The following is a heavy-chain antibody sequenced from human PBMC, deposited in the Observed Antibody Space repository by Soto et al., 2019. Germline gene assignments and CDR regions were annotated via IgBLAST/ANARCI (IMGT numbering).Heavy chain of an antibody. CDR2: INHSGST. CDR1: GGSFSGYY. CDR3: ARDYGDYAEYFQH. D-gene: IGHD4-17*01. Sequence: QVQLQQWGAGLLKPSETLSLTCAVYGGSFSGYYWSWIRQPPGKGLEWIGEINHSGSTNYNPSLKSRVXXSXDXXKNQFSLKLSSVTAADTAVYYCARDYGDYAEYFQHWGQGTLVTVSS. V-gene: IGHV4-34*01. J-gene: IGHJ1*01.